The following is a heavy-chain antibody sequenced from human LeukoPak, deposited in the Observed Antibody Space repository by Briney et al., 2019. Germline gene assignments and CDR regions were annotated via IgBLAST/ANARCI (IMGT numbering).Heavy chain of an antibody. CDR3: ARLESTEGTLY. V-gene: IGHV3-66*02. D-gene: IGHD5/OR15-5a*01. CDR2: IYSVGTT. J-gene: IGHJ4*02. Sequence: GGSLRLSCEDSGFTVSSNYMSWVRQAPVKGLEWVSVIYSVGTTYYADSVKGRFTISRDTSKNTVFLQMNSLRAEDTAVYYCARLESTEGTLYWGQGTLVTVSS. CDR1: GFTVSSNY.